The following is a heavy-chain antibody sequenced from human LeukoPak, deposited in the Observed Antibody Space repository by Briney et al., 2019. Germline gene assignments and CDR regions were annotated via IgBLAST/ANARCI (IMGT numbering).Heavy chain of an antibody. V-gene: IGHV3-23*01. CDR3: AKEYYGSGLDY. J-gene: IGHJ4*02. D-gene: IGHD3-10*01. CDR2: ISGSGGST. CDR1: GFTLSSYA. Sequence: GGSLRPSCALSGFTLSSYAMSWVRQAPGTELKSFSAISGSGGSTYYADSVTGRFAISRDNSRNTMYLQMNSMRAEDTAVYYCAKEYYGSGLDYWGQGTLVTVSS.